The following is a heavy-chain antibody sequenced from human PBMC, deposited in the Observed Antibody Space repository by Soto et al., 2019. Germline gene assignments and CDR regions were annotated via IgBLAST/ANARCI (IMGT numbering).Heavy chain of an antibody. V-gene: IGHV4-61*01. CDR3: ARDSPAEYYYDSSGYPYYFDY. CDR1: GGSVSSGIYY. CDR2: IYYSGST. D-gene: IGHD3-22*01. Sequence: SETLCLTCTVSGGSVSSGIYYWSWIRQPPGKGLEWIGYIYYSGSTNYNPSLKSRVTISVDTSKNQFSLKLSSVTAADTAVYYCARDSPAEYYYDSSGYPYYFDYWGQGTLVTVSS. J-gene: IGHJ4*02.